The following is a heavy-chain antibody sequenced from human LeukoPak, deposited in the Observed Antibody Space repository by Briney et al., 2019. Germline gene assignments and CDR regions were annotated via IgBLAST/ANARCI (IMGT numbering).Heavy chain of an antibody. D-gene: IGHD6-13*01. CDR2: INHSGST. CDR1: GGSFSGYH. J-gene: IGHJ4*02. V-gene: IGHV4-34*01. Sequence: PSETLSLTCAVYGGSFSGYHWSWIRQPPGKGLEWIGEINHSGSTNYNPSLKSRVTISVDTSKNQFSLKLSSVTAADTAVYYCARGVVAAAGRTFDFWGQGTLVTVSS. CDR3: ARGVVAAAGRTFDF.